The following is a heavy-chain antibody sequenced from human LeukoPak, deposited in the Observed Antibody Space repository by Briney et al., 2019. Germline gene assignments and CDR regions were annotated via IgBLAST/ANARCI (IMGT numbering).Heavy chain of an antibody. D-gene: IGHD1-14*01. Sequence: PGGSLRLSCAASGFTFSSYSMNWVRQAPGKGLEWVSYISSSSSTIYYADSVKGRFTISRDNAKNSLYLQMNSLRAEDTAVYYCARKPPRYNQDWFDPWGQGTLVTVSS. J-gene: IGHJ5*02. V-gene: IGHV3-48*01. CDR1: GFTFSSYS. CDR2: ISSSSSTI. CDR3: ARKPPRYNQDWFDP.